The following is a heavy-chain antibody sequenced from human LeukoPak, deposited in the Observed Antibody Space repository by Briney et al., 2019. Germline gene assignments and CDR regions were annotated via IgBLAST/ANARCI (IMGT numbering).Heavy chain of an antibody. Sequence: GGSLRLSCAASGFTLRSHYMSWLRQAPGKGLEWVANIRQDGEYMSYVGSVKGRFTISRDNAKNSLYLQMSSLRAEDTAVYYCAREAIVGHTDDAFDVWGQGTMVTVSS. CDR1: GFTLRSHY. CDR3: AREAIVGHTDDAFDV. V-gene: IGHV3-7*01. J-gene: IGHJ3*01. CDR2: IRQDGEYM. D-gene: IGHD1-26*01.